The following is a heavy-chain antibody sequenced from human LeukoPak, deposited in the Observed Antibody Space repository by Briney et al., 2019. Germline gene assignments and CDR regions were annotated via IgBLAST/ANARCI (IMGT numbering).Heavy chain of an antibody. D-gene: IGHD3-9*01. CDR1: GGSFSGCY. CDR2: INHSGST. J-gene: IGHJ3*02. CDR3: ARISLRYFDWLSHDDAFDI. Sequence: SETLSLTCAVYGGSFSGCYWSWIRQPPGKGLEWIGEINHSGSTNYNPSLKSRVTISVDTSKNQFSLKLSSVTAADTAVYYCARISLRYFDWLSHDDAFDIWGQGTMVTVSS. V-gene: IGHV4-34*01.